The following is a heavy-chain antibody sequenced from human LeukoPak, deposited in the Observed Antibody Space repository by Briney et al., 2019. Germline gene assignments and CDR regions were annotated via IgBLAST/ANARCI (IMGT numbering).Heavy chain of an antibody. CDR1: GYTFSNYG. CDR3: ARHGCSGWQALGY. V-gene: IGHV1-18*04. Sequence: GASVKVSCKASGYTFSNYGISWVRQAPGLGLEWMGWTSYNGNTNYAQKFQDRVTMTTDTPTTTAYMELRSLESDDTAVYYCARHGCSGWQALGYWGQGTLVTVSS. D-gene: IGHD6-19*01. CDR2: TSYNGNT. J-gene: IGHJ4*02.